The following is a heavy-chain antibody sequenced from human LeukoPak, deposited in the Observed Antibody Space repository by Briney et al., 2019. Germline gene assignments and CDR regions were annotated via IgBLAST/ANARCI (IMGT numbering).Heavy chain of an antibody. Sequence: ASVKVSCKASGYTFTSYDINWVRQATGQGLEWMGWMNPNSGNTGYAQKFQGRVTMTWNTSISTAYMELSSLRSEDTAVYYCARGGGYCSSTSCYDNWFDPWGQGTLVIVSS. D-gene: IGHD2-2*01. CDR2: MNPNSGNT. CDR1: GYTFTSYD. J-gene: IGHJ5*02. V-gene: IGHV1-8*01. CDR3: ARGGGYCSSTSCYDNWFDP.